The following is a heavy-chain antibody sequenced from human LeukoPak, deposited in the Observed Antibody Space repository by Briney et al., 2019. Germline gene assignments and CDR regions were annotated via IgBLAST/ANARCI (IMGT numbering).Heavy chain of an antibody. CDR1: GFTFSSYA. D-gene: IGHD2-2*01. CDR2: ISYDGSNK. Sequence: GGSLRLSCAASGFTFSSYAMHWVRQAPGKGLEWVAVISYDGSNKYYADSVKGRFTISRDNSKNTLYLQMNSLRAEDTAVYYCARDRVVQTGHYYYGMDVWGQGTTVTVSS. CDR3: ARDRVVQTGHYYYGMDV. V-gene: IGHV3-30-3*01. J-gene: IGHJ6*02.